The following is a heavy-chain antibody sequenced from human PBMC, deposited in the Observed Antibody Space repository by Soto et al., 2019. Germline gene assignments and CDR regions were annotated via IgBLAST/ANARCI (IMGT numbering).Heavy chain of an antibody. CDR1: GGSFSGYY. J-gene: IGHJ3*02. D-gene: IGHD3-16*02. CDR3: ARGRGELSSDAFDI. Sequence: KPSETLSLTCAVYGGSFSGYYWSWIRQPPGKGLEWIGEINHSGSTNYNPSLKSRVTISVDTSKNQFSLKLSSVTAADTAVYYCARGRGELSSDAFDIWGRGTMVTVS. CDR2: INHSGST. V-gene: IGHV4-34*01.